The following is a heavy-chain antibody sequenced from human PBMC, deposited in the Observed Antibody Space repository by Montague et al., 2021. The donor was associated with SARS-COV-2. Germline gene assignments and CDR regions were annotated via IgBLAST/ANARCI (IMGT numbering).Heavy chain of an antibody. V-gene: IGHV4-59*08. J-gene: IGHJ4*02. CDR2: IYDSGST. D-gene: IGHD3-9*01. CDR1: GGSISSYY. CDR3: ARHALGYFDWLNEGYFDY. Sequence: SETLSLTCTVSGGSISSYYWSWIRQPPGKGLEWIGYIYDSGSTNYKSSLKSRVTISVDTSKNQFSLKLNSVTAADTAVYYCARHALGYFDWLNEGYFDYWGQGTLVTVSS.